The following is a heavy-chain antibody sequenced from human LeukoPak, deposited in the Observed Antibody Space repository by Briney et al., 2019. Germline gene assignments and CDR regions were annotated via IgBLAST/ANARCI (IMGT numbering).Heavy chain of an antibody. J-gene: IGHJ3*02. CDR3: ARHYSGSSGDNAFDI. Sequence: PPDTLTITCSVSSGSISDYYWRCIRQLTVMGNDWGGYIHYSEGTSYNHSLRRRVSVTVDTPKNQFSLYLNSVTAADTAVYYCARHYSGSSGDNAFDIWGQGTMVTVSS. D-gene: IGHD3-10*01. CDR1: SGSISDYY. V-gene: IGHV4-59*08. CDR2: IHYSEGT.